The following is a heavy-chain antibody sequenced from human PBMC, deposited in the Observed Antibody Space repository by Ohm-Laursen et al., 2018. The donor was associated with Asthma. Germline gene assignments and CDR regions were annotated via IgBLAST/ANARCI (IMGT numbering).Heavy chain of an antibody. Sequence: SLRLSCTASGYTFSRYSIHWVRQVPGKGLEWVASISTASTFIYYADSVRGRFTTSRDNAKNSVYLQMNSLRAEDTALYYCARSNGRDCFDVWGQGTMVTVSS. D-gene: IGHD2-21*01. V-gene: IGHV3-21*01. CDR3: ARSNGRDCFDV. J-gene: IGHJ3*01. CDR2: ISTASTFI. CDR1: GYTFSRYS.